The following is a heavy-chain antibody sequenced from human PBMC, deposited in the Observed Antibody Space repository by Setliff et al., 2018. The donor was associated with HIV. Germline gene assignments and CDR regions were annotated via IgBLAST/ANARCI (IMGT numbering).Heavy chain of an antibody. CDR3: ANRLYYYDSSGSLREEGFDP. D-gene: IGHD3-22*01. V-gene: IGHV4-39*01. CDR2: IHYNERT. J-gene: IGHJ5*02. Sequence: SETLSLTCTVSGGSASNSRYYWAWIRQPPGKGLEYIGSIHYNERTYYNPSLKSRVAISLDTSKNQFSLKLTSVTAADTAVYYCANRLYYYDSSGSLREEGFDPWGQGTLVTVSS. CDR1: GGSASNSRYY.